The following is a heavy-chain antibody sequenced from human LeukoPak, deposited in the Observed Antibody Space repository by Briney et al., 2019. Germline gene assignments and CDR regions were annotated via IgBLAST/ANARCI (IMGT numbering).Heavy chain of an antibody. V-gene: IGHV4-59*01. Sequence: SETLSLTCTVSGGSLSGYYWSWIRQPPGKGLEWIGYIYYSGSTNYNPSLTNRVTISVDTSKNQFSLKLSSVTAADTAMYYCTRDLNCSGGSCLLFDSWGQGALVTVSA. CDR1: GGSLSGYY. CDR2: IYYSGST. J-gene: IGHJ4*02. D-gene: IGHD2-15*01. CDR3: TRDLNCSGGSCLLFDS.